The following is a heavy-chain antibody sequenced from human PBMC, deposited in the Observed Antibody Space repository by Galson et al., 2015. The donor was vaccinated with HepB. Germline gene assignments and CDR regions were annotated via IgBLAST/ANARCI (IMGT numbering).Heavy chain of an antibody. CDR3: AKAPRQQLVRKLTGGYFDL. V-gene: IGHV3-23*01. CDR2: ISGSGGST. J-gene: IGHJ2*01. Sequence: SLRLSCAASGFTFSSYAMSWVRQAPGKGLEWVSAISGSGGSTYYADSVKGRFTISRDNSKNTLYLQMNSLRAEDTAVYYCAKAPRQQLVRKLTGGYFDLWGRGTLVTVSS. D-gene: IGHD6-13*01. CDR1: GFTFSSYA.